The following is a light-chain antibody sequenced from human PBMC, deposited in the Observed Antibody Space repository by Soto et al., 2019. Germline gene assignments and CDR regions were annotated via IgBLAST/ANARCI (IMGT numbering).Light chain of an antibody. CDR2: LNSDGSH. J-gene: IGLJ3*02. CDR1: SGHSSYA. V-gene: IGLV4-69*01. Sequence: QLVLTQSPSASASLGASVKLTGTLSSGHSSYAIAWHQQQPEKGPRYLMKLNSDGSHSKGDGIPDRFSGSSSGAERYLAISSLQSEDEADYYCQTWGTGIWVFGGGTQVTVL. CDR3: QTWGTGIWV.